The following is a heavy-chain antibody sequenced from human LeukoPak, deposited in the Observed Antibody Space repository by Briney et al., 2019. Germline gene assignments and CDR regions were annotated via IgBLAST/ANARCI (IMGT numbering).Heavy chain of an antibody. Sequence: GGSLRLSCAASGFTFSTYAMSWVRQAPGKGLEWVSAISGSGRSTYYADSVKGRFSISRDNSKNTLYLQMNSLRAEDTAVYYCAKEMTAAGEWANDYWGQGTLVTVSS. V-gene: IGHV3-23*01. CDR3: AKEMTAAGEWANDY. J-gene: IGHJ4*02. CDR2: ISGSGRST. CDR1: GFTFSTYA. D-gene: IGHD6-13*01.